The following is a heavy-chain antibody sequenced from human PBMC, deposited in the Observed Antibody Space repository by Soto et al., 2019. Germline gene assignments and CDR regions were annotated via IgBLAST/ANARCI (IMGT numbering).Heavy chain of an antibody. V-gene: IGHV3-23*01. J-gene: IGHJ3*02. Sequence: GGSLRLSCAVSGFICSSYDMSWVRQAPGRGLEWVSTILVGGSTHYEDSVKGRFTISRDTSKNTVYLQMNSLTAGDTAVYYCAKATATGGGAFEIYGHGTLVTVSS. CDR1: GFICSSYD. CDR3: AKATATGGGAFEI. CDR2: ILVGGST. D-gene: IGHD2-8*02.